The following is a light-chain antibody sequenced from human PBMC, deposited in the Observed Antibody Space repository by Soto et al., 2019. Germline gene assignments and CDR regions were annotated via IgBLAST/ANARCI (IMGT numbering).Light chain of an antibody. CDR3: QQYGSSGT. CDR1: QSVSSY. J-gene: IGKJ1*01. CDR2: DAS. Sequence: PGERATLSCRARQSVSSYLLWYQQKPGQAPRLLIYDASNRATGIPDRFSGSGSGTDFTLTISRLEPEDFAVYYCQQYGSSGTFGQGTKVDIK. V-gene: IGKV3-20*01.